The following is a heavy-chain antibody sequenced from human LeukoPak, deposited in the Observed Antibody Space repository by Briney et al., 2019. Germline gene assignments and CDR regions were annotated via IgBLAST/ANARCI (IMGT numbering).Heavy chain of an antibody. Sequence: GGSLRLSCAASGFTFSSYAMHWVRQAPGKGLEWVAVISYDGSNKYYADSVKGRFTISRDNSKNTLYLQMNSLRAEDTAMYYCARASTVTTFAFDIWGQGTMVTVSS. CDR2: ISYDGSNK. CDR1: GFTFSSYA. CDR3: ARASTVTTFAFDI. J-gene: IGHJ3*02. V-gene: IGHV3-30*04. D-gene: IGHD4-17*01.